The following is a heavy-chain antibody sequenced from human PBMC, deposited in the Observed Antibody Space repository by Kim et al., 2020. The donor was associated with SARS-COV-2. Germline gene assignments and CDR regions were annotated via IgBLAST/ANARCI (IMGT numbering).Heavy chain of an antibody. Sequence: GGSLRLSCAASGFSFSSRGIHWVRQAPGKGLEWVAVISNDETYKNYADSVKGRFTISRDNSKNTVDLQMNSLRVEDTAVYYCARAREKSFDYWGQGTLVTVHS. CDR3: ARAREKSFDY. CDR2: ISNDETYK. V-gene: IGHV3-30*03. CDR1: GFSFSSRG. J-gene: IGHJ4*02.